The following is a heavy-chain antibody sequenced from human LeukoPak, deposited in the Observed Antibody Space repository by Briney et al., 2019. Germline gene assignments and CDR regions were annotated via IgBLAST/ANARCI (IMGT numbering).Heavy chain of an antibody. CDR3: TREEPLSSDFFDH. Sequence: GWSLRLSCAASGFTFSTYGMHWVRQAAGKGLAWVAVISKDGSYEYYADSAKGRFAISRDNSNNTLFLQMNSLRADDTGVYYCTREEPLSSDFFDHWGQGTQVTVSS. D-gene: IGHD3-3*01. CDR1: GFTFSTYG. CDR2: ISKDGSYE. V-gene: IGHV3-30*03. J-gene: IGHJ4*02.